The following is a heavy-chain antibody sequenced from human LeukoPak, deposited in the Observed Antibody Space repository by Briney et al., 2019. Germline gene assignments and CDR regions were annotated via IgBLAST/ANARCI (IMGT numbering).Heavy chain of an antibody. CDR3: AKDWGVDIVATIRAFDI. D-gene: IGHD5-12*01. CDR1: GFTFDDYG. Sequence: GGSLRLSCAASGFTFDDYGMSWVRQAPGKGLEWVSGINWNGGSTGYADSVKGRFTISRDNAKNSLYLQMNSLRAEDTAVYYCAKDWGVDIVATIRAFDIWGQGTIVTVSS. J-gene: IGHJ3*02. V-gene: IGHV3-20*04. CDR2: INWNGGST.